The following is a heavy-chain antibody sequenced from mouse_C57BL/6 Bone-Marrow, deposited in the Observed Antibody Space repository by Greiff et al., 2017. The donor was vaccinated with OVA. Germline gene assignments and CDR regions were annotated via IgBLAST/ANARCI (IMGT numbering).Heavy chain of an antibody. CDR2: ISYSGST. CDR3: ARAGTAYAMDY. J-gene: IGHJ4*01. Sequence: EVKVEESGPGMVKPSQSLSLTCTVTGYSITSGYDWHWIRHFPGNKLEWMGYISYSGSTNYNPSLKSRISITHDTSKNHFFLKLNSVTTEDTATYYCARAGTAYAMDYWGQGTSVTVSS. D-gene: IGHD4-1*01. V-gene: IGHV3-1*01. CDR1: GYSITSGYD.